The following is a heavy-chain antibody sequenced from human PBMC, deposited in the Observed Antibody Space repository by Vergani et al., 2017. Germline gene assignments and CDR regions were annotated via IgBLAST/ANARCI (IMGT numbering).Heavy chain of an antibody. Sequence: VQLVESGGGLVKPGGSLRLSCAASGFTFSSYSMNWVRQAPGKGLEWVSYISSSSSTIYYADSVKGRFTISRDNAKNSLYLQMNSLRAEDTAVFYCARSPGFIAAAGTGDYWGQGTLVTVSS. J-gene: IGHJ4*02. CDR2: ISSSSSTI. V-gene: IGHV3-48*01. CDR1: GFTFSSYS. D-gene: IGHD6-13*01. CDR3: ARSPGFIAAAGTGDY.